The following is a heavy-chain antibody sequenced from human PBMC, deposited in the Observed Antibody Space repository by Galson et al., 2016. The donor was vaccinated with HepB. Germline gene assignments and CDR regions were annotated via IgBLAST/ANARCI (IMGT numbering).Heavy chain of an antibody. CDR3: ARDLPDDSVEYFDVFDL. CDR1: GFIFSDYH. V-gene: IGHV3-11*01. CDR2: ISPSSNSM. D-gene: IGHD4-17*01. J-gene: IGHJ3*01. Sequence: SLRLSCAASGFIFSDYHMNWIRQAPGKGLEWISYISPSSNSMLYADSVRGRFSISRDNAKKSLYLQMSKLRAEDTAVYYCARDLPDDSVEYFDVFDLWGQGTMVTVSS.